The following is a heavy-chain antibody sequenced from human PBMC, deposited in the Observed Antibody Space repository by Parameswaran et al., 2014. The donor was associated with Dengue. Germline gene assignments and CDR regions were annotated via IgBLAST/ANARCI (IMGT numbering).Heavy chain of an antibody. CDR3: ARDRSLQFLEWLLKFIGMDV. Sequence: WIRQPPGKGLEWVSSISSSSSYIYYADSVKGRFTISRDNAKNSLYLQMNSLRAEDTAVYYCARDRSLQFLEWLLKFIGMDVWGQGTTVTVSS. CDR2: ISSSSSYI. J-gene: IGHJ6*02. D-gene: IGHD3-3*01. V-gene: IGHV3-21*01.